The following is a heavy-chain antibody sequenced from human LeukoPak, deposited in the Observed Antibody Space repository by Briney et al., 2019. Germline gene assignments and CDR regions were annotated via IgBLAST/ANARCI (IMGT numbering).Heavy chain of an antibody. CDR3: ARQTGYNYAYFDQ. J-gene: IGHJ4*02. D-gene: IGHD5-18*01. V-gene: IGHV4-39*01. CDR1: GGSISSRSYY. Sequence: SETLSLTCTVSGGSISSRSYYWGWIRQPPGKGLEWIGYIYYSGTTNYNPSLKSRVTISVDTSKNQFSLRLSSVTATDTAVYYCARQTGYNYAYFDQWGRGALVTVSS. CDR2: IYYSGTT.